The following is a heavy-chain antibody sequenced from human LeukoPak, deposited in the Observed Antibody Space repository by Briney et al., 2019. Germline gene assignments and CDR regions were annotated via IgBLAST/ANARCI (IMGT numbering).Heavy chain of an antibody. V-gene: IGHV1-2*02. CDR1: GYTFTGYY. CDR2: INPNSGGT. CDR3: ARTYGSGSLRGFTDY. Sequence: GASVKVSCKASGYTFTGYYMHWVRQAPGQGLEWMGWINPNSGGTNYAQKFQGRVTMTRDTSISTAYMELSRLRSDDTAVYYCARTYGSGSLRGFTDYWGQGTLVTVSS. J-gene: IGHJ4*02. D-gene: IGHD3-10*01.